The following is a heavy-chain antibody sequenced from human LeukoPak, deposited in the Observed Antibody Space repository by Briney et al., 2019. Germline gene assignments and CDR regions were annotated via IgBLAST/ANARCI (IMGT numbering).Heavy chain of an antibody. J-gene: IGHJ4*02. CDR2: IYYSGST. CDR1: GGSISSADYY. V-gene: IGHV4-30-4*01. Sequence: PSETLSLTCTVSGGSISSADYYRSWIRQPPGKGLEWIGNIYYSGSTYYIPSLKSRVTISLDTSMNQFSLKLTSVTAADTAVYSDDLPKPPDDLLNASRSPPQNIDYWGQGTLVTVSS. CDR3: DLPKPPDDLLNASRSPPQNIDY. D-gene: IGHD3-9*01.